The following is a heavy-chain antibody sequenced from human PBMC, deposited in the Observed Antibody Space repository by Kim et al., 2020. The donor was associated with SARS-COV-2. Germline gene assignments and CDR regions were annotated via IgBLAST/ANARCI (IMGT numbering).Heavy chain of an antibody. CDR3: ARDVSVYYDSSGRTYLDALDI. V-gene: IGHV3-7*03. J-gene: IGHJ3*02. CDR1: GFTFSTYW. Sequence: LSLTCAASGFTFSTYWMSWVRQAPGKGLEWVANIKRDGSEKYYVDSVKGRFTISRDNPKNSLYLQMNSLRVEDTAVYYCARDVSVYYDSSGRTYLDALDIWGQGTRVTVSS. CDR2: IKRDGSEK. D-gene: IGHD3-22*01.